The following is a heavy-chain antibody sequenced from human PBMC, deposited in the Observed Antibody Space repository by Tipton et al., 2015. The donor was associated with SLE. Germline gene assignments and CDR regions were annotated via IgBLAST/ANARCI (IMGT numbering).Heavy chain of an antibody. CDR2: IYTSGST. CDR1: GGSISSSSYY. V-gene: IGHV4-61*09. D-gene: IGHD6-19*01. Sequence: TLSLTCTVSGGSISSSSYYWSWIRQPAGKGLEWIGYIYTSGSTNYNLSLKSRVTISVDTSKNQFSLKLSSVTAADTAVYYCARSIPLAIAVAGTLAFDIWGQGTMVTVSS. J-gene: IGHJ3*02. CDR3: ARSIPLAIAVAGTLAFDI.